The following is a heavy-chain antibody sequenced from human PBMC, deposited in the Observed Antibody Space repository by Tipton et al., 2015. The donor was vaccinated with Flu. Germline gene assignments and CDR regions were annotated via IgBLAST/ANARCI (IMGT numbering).Heavy chain of an antibody. CDR3: ARGGARRYYDTTAYPFDL. V-gene: IGHV3-48*03. CDR1: EFTFSRYE. D-gene: IGHD3-22*01. Sequence: SLRLSCVASEFTFSRYEMDWVRQAPGKGLEWVSHISASGNTIYYADSMKGRFTISRDNAKNSLYLQFSSLRAEDTAVYYCARGGARRYYDTTAYPFDLWGQGALVTVSS. CDR2: ISASGNTI. J-gene: IGHJ4*02.